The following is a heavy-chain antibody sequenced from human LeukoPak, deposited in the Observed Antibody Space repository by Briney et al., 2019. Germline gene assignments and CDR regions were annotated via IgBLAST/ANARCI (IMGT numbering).Heavy chain of an antibody. J-gene: IGHJ4*02. V-gene: IGHV3-23*01. Sequence: RPGGSLRLSCAASGFTLSDYAMSWVRQAPGKGLEWVSAISGSGGSTYYADSVKGRFTISRDNSKNTLYLQMNSLRAEDTAVYYCAKSPFIVVVTIYYFDYWGQGTLVTVSS. CDR3: AKSPFIVVVTIYYFDY. CDR1: GFTLSDYA. D-gene: IGHD3-22*01. CDR2: ISGSGGST.